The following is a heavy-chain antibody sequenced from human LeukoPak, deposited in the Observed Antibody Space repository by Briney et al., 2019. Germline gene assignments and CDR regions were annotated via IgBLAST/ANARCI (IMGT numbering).Heavy chain of an antibody. CDR2: INKDGSEK. CDR1: GFTFSNYW. Sequence: PGGSLRLSCAASGFTFSNYWMSWVRQAPGKGPEWVANINKDGSEKYYVDSVKGRFTFSRDNAKDSLYLQMNSLRAEDTAVYYCARNVVWGFDPWGQGTPVTVSS. D-gene: IGHD6-6*01. CDR3: ARNVVWGFDP. V-gene: IGHV3-7*01. J-gene: IGHJ5*02.